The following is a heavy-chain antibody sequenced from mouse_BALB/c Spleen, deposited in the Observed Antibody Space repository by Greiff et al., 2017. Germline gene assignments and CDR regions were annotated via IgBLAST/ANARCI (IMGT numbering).Heavy chain of an antibody. CDR2: INPGSGGT. Sequence: QVQLKESGAELVRPGTSVKVSCKASGYAFTNYLIEWVKQRPGQGLEWIGVINPGSGGTNYNEKFKGKATLTADKSSSTAYMQLSSLTSDDSAVYYCASGYDEGFDYWGQGTTLTVSS. D-gene: IGHD2-14*01. J-gene: IGHJ2*01. CDR1: GYAFTNYL. CDR3: ASGYDEGFDY. V-gene: IGHV1-54*01.